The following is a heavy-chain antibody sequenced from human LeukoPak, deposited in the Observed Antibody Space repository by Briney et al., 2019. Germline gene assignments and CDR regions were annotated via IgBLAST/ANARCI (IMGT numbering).Heavy chain of an antibody. J-gene: IGHJ4*02. CDR1: GFTFSSYG. D-gene: IGHD2-21*01. CDR2: IWYDGSNK. CDR3: AKDRMWWVRDYFDY. V-gene: IGHV3-33*06. Sequence: PGGSLRLSCAASGFTFSSYGMHWVRQPPGKGLEWVAVIWYDGSNKYYADSVKGRFTISRDNSKNTLYLQMNSLIAENTAVYYCAKDRMWWVRDYFDYWGQGTLVTVSS.